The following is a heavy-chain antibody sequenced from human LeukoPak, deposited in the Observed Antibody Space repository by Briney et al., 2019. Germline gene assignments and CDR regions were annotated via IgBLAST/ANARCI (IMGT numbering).Heavy chain of an antibody. CDR3: ARLTHSYYSDTSGYYPYYYMDV. CDR1: GGSISSSDYY. CDR2: ISYSGST. Sequence: PSETLSLTCTVSGGSISSSDYYWGWIRQSPGKGLGWIGRISYSGSTYYNPSLKSRVTISVDTSKNHFSLRLSSVTAADTAVYYCARLTHSYYSDTSGYYPYYYMDVWGKGTTVTVSS. V-gene: IGHV4-39*02. J-gene: IGHJ6*03. D-gene: IGHD3-22*01.